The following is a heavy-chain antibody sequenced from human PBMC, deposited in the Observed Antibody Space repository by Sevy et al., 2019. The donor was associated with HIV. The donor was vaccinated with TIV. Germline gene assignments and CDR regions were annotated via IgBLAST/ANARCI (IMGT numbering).Heavy chain of an antibody. D-gene: IGHD5-18*01. CDR3: ARHGYGYGYHALLDYYYDMDV. Sequence: GGSLRLSCAASGVIFDDYGMSWVRQAPGKGLEWVSGINWNGGSTGYADSVKGRFTISRDNAKNSLYLQMNSLRAEDTALYYCARHGYGYGYHALLDYYYDMDVWGQGTTVTVSS. J-gene: IGHJ6*02. CDR2: INWNGGST. CDR1: GVIFDDYG. V-gene: IGHV3-20*04.